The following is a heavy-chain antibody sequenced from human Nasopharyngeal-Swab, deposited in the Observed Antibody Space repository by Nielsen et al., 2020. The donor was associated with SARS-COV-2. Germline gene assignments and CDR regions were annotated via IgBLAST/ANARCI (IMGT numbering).Heavy chain of an antibody. Sequence: SETLSLTCTVSGGSISSSSYYWGWIRQPPGKGLEWIGSIYYSGSTYYNPSLKSRVTISVDTSKNQFSLKLSSVTAADTAVYYCARSLVDTAMVTYLDYWGQGTLVTVSS. V-gene: IGHV4-39*07. D-gene: IGHD5-18*01. CDR2: IYYSGST. CDR3: ARSLVDTAMVTYLDY. CDR1: GGSISSSSYY. J-gene: IGHJ4*02.